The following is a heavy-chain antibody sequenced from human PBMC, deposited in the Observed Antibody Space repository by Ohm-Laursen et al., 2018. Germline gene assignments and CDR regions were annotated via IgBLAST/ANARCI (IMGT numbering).Heavy chain of an antibody. J-gene: IGHJ4*02. CDR2: IIPILGIA. V-gene: IGHV1-69*10. Sequence: VKISCKASGGTFSSYAISWVRQAPGQGLEWMGRIIPILGIANYAQKFQGRVTITADKSTSTAYMELSSLRSEDTAVYYCARGYPLNDYWGQGTLVTVSS. D-gene: IGHD1-1*01. CDR1: GGTFSSYA. CDR3: ARGYPLNDY.